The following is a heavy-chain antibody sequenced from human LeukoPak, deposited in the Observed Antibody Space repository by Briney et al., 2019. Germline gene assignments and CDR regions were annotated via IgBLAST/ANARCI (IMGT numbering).Heavy chain of an antibody. D-gene: IGHD3-10*01. CDR1: GFTFSNAW. Sequence: GGSLRLSCAASGFTFSNAWMSWVRQAPGKGLEWVGRIKSKTDGGTTDYTAPVKGRFTISRDDSKNTLYLQMNSLKTEDTTVYYCTTGPFDYYGSASYLANGMDVWGQGTTVTVSS. J-gene: IGHJ6*02. V-gene: IGHV3-15*01. CDR3: TTGPFDYYGSASYLANGMDV. CDR2: IKSKTDGGTT.